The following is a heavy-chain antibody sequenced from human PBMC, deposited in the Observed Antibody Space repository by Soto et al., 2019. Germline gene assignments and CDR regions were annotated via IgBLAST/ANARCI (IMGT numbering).Heavy chain of an antibody. V-gene: IGHV3-23*01. CDR2: ITGSGGNT. D-gene: IGHD5-18*01. CDR3: ARDRGYSYFDAFDI. J-gene: IGHJ3*02. Sequence: GGSLRLSCAASAVIFSSYAMSWVRQAPGKGLEWVSAITGSGGNTYYAESVKGRFTISRDNSKNTLYLQMNSLRAEDTAVYYCARDRGYSYFDAFDIWGQGTMVTVSS. CDR1: AVIFSSYA.